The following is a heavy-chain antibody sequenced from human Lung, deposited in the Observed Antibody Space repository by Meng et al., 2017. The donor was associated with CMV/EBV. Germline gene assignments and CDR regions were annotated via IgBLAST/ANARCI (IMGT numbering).Heavy chain of an antibody. D-gene: IGHD3-16*01. CDR1: GFRFDDYG. CDR3: AKDLLLFGGPNAYFDQ. CDR2: IRHDGTNK. Sequence: GESXKISXAASGFRFDDYGMHWVRQTPGKGLEWVAFIRHDGTNKFYGDSVKGRFTISRDNSKNTVYLQMNSLRPGETAVYYCAKDLLLFGGPNAYFDQWGQGTXVTVSS. V-gene: IGHV3-30*02. J-gene: IGHJ4*02.